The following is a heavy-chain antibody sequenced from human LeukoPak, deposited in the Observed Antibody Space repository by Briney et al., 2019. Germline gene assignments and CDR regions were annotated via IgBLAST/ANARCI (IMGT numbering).Heavy chain of an antibody. Sequence: GGSLRLSCAASGFTFSSYTMHWVRQAPGKGLEWVAVISYDGSNKYYADSVKGRFTISRDNSKNTLYLQMNSLRAEDTAVYYCARVKGSSTFDYWGQGTLVTVSS. D-gene: IGHD2-2*01. V-gene: IGHV3-30-3*01. J-gene: IGHJ4*02. CDR1: GFTFSSYT. CDR2: ISYDGSNK. CDR3: ARVKGSSTFDY.